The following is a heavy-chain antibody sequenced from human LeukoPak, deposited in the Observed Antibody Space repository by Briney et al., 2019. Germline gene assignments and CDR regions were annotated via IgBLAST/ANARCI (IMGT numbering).Heavy chain of an antibody. CDR3: ARGRNYGVGPSFDY. J-gene: IGHJ4*02. D-gene: IGHD3-3*01. CDR2: ISSSSSYI. Sequence: GGSLRLSCAASGFTFSSYSMNWVRQAPGKGLEWVSSISSSSSYIYYADSVKGRFTISRDSARNSLYLQMNSLRAEDTALYYCARGRNYGVGPSFDYWGQGTLVIVS. V-gene: IGHV3-21*04. CDR1: GFTFSSYS.